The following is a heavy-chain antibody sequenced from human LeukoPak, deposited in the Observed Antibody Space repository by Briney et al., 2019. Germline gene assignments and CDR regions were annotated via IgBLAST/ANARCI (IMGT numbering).Heavy chain of an antibody. Sequence: SETLSLTCAAYGGSFSGYYWSWIRQPPGKGLEWIGEINHSGSTNYNPSLKSRVTISVDTSKNQFSLKLSSVTAADTAVYYCARVAAAGIRKYYYGMDVWGQGTTVTVSS. D-gene: IGHD6-13*01. CDR3: ARVAAAGIRKYYYGMDV. CDR1: GGSFSGYY. J-gene: IGHJ6*02. CDR2: INHSGST. V-gene: IGHV4-34*01.